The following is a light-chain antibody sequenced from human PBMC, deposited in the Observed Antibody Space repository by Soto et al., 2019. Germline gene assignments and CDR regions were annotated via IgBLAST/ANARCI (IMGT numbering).Light chain of an antibody. J-gene: IGKJ4*01. CDR2: DAS. CDR3: QQYNSYPLT. CDR1: QSINNR. Sequence: IQMTQSPSTLSASIGDRVTLTCRASQSINNRLAWYQQMPGKAPNLLIYDASSLESGVPSRFRGSGSETEFTLTISGLQPDDFATYYCQQYNSYPLTFGGGTKVDIK. V-gene: IGKV1-5*01.